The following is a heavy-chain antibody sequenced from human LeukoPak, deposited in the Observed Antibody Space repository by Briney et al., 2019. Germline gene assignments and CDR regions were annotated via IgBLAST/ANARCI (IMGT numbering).Heavy chain of an antibody. D-gene: IGHD4-11*01. CDR1: GYTFTAYH. J-gene: IGHJ4*02. CDR2: INPNSGDT. V-gene: IGHV1-2*06. CDR3: AILLVSIYSNYFDY. Sequence: GASVKVSCKASGYTFTAYHMHWVRQAPGQGLEWMGRINPNSGDTNYAQKFQGRVTMTRDTSTSTVYMGLSSLRSEDTAVYYCAILLVSIYSNYFDYWGQGTLVTVSS.